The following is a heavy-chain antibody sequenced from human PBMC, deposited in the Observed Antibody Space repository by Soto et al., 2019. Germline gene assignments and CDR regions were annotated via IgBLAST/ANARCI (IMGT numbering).Heavy chain of an antibody. Sequence: SVKVSCKASGGTFSSYAISWVRQAPGQGLEWMGGIIPIFGTANYAQKFQGRVTITADESTSTAHMELSSLRSEDTAVYYCARLDRPDCTNGVCYAGYYYGMDVWGQGTTVTVSS. D-gene: IGHD2-8*01. J-gene: IGHJ6*02. V-gene: IGHV1-69*13. CDR2: IIPIFGTA. CDR3: ARLDRPDCTNGVCYAGYYYGMDV. CDR1: GGTFSSYA.